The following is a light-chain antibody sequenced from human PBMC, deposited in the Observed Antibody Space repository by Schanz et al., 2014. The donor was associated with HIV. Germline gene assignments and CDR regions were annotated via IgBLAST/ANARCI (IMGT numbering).Light chain of an antibody. CDR2: DVS. CDR3: CSYADGGTYV. CDR1: SSDVGGYNY. Sequence: QSALTQPPSASGSPGQSVTLSCTGTSSDVGGYNYVSWYQQHPGKAPKLMIYDVSNRPSGVPDRFSGSKSGTSASLAITGLQADDEADYYCCSYADGGTYVFGTGTKLTVL. V-gene: IGLV2-11*01. J-gene: IGLJ1*01.